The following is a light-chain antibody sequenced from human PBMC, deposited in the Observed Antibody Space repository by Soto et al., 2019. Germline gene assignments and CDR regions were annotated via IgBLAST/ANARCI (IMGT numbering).Light chain of an antibody. CDR1: SYNIGAGYD. Sequence: QSVLTQPPSVSGAPGQRVTISCTGSSYNIGAGYDVHWYQQLPGTAPKLLSSGNSNRPSGVPDRFSGSKSGTSASLAITGLQAEDEADYYCQSYDSSLSGLYVFGTGTKLTVL. CDR3: QSYDSSLSGLYV. J-gene: IGLJ1*01. CDR2: GNS. V-gene: IGLV1-40*01.